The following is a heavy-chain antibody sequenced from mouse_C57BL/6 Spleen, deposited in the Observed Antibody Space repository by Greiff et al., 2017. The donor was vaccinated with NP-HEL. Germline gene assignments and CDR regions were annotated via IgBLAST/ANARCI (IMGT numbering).Heavy chain of an antibody. CDR2: IYPGDGDT. D-gene: IGHD1-1*01. Sequence: VQLQQSGPELVKPGASVKISRKASGYAFSSSWMNWVKQRPGKGLEWIGRIYPGDGDTNYNGKFKGKATLTADKSSSTAYMQLSSLTSEDSAVYFCAITTVDYAMDYWGQGTSVTVSS. CDR1: GYAFSSSW. CDR3: AITTVDYAMDY. V-gene: IGHV1-82*01. J-gene: IGHJ4*01.